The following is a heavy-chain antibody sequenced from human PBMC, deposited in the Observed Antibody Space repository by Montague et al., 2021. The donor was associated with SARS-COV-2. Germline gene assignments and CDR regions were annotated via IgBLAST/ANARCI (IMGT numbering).Heavy chain of an antibody. CDR2: IYTSGRT. CDR1: GGSINSYY. Sequence: SETLSLTCGVSGGSINSYYWSWIRQPAGKGLEWIGRIYTSGRTNHSPSLKGRVTISVDTSRNHLSLKLTSVTAADTAVYYCANFRRTQLLFGTLYYGMDVWGQGTTVTVSS. J-gene: IGHJ6*02. CDR3: ANFRRTQLLFGTLYYGMDV. V-gene: IGHV4-4*07. D-gene: IGHD2-2*01.